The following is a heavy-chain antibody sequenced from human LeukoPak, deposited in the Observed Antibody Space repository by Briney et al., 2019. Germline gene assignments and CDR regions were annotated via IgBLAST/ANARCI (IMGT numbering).Heavy chain of an antibody. D-gene: IGHD5-18*01. CDR3: ASGGYGYGYVDAFDI. CDR2: IYVSGRT. V-gene: IGHV4-4*07. CDR1: GDSISSNY. J-gene: IGHJ3*02. Sequence: PSETLSLTCTVSGDSISSNYWSWIRQSAGKGLEWMGRIYVSGRTDYNPSLKSRITMSVDTSKNQFSVKLRSVTAADTAVYYCASGGYGYGYVDAFDIWGQGTMVTVSS.